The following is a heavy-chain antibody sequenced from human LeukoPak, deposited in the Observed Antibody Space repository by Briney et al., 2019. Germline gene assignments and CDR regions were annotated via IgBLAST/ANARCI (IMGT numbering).Heavy chain of an antibody. V-gene: IGHV3-30*01. J-gene: IGHJ3*02. CDR1: GLTFSSYA. D-gene: IGHD1-26*01. CDR3: ARGPGPIAGAKNPFDI. CDR2: ISYDGSNK. Sequence: GGSLRLSCAASGLTFSSYAMHWVRQAPGKGLEWVAVISYDGSNKYYADSVKGRFTISGDKSKNALYLQMNSLRPEDTAFYYCARGPGPIAGAKNPFDIWGQGTMVTVSS.